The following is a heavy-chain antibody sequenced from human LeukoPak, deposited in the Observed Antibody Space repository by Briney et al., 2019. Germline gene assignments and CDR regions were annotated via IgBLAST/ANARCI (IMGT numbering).Heavy chain of an antibody. J-gene: IGHJ4*02. Sequence: PSETLSLTCAVYGGSFSGYYWSWIRQPPGKGLEWIGEINHSGSTNYNPSLKSRVTISVDTSKNQFSLTLSSVTAADTAVYYCARVPLRIAVAGEDYFDYWGQGTLVTVSS. CDR2: INHSGST. D-gene: IGHD6-19*01. V-gene: IGHV4-34*01. CDR1: GGSFSGYY. CDR3: ARVPLRIAVAGEDYFDY.